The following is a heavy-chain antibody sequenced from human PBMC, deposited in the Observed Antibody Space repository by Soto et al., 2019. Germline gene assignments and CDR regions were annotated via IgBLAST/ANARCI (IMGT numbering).Heavy chain of an antibody. CDR3: ARFPPKYQDSSGSSRPGYFDC. J-gene: IGHJ4*02. Sequence: QVQLVQSGAEVKKPGSSVKVSCKASGGTFSSYTISWVRQAPGQGLEWMGRIIPILGIANYAQKFQGRVTITADKSTXXAXMXXSTRSAANTALYYWARFPPKYQDSSGSSRPGYFDCWGQGTLVTVSS. V-gene: IGHV1-69*02. CDR2: IIPILGIA. CDR1: GGTFSSYT. D-gene: IGHD3-22*01.